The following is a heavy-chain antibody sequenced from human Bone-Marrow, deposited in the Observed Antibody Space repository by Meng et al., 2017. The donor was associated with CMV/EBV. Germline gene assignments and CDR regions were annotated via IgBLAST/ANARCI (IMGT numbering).Heavy chain of an antibody. J-gene: IGHJ4*02. D-gene: IGHD2-2*01. V-gene: IGHV3-7*01. Sequence: GESLKISCVASGFTFNTYWMSWVRQAPGKGLEWVANIKQDGSEKYYVGSVKGRFTISRDNAKNSLYLQMDNLRDEDTAVYYCARDPRVKAYVVVPAASDDWGQGTMVTVSS. CDR1: GFTFNTYW. CDR2: IKQDGSEK. CDR3: ARDPRVKAYVVVPAASDD.